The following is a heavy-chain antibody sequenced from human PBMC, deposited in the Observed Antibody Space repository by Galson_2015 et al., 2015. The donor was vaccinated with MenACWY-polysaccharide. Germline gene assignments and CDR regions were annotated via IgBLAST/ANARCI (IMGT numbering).Heavy chain of an antibody. CDR2: ISSSGSTI. D-gene: IGHD3-3*01. CDR1: GFTFSSYD. Sequence: SLRLSCAASGFTFSSYDMNWVRQAPGKGLEWVSYISSSGSTIYYADSVKGRFTISRDNAKNSLYLQMNSLRAEDTAVYYCARKRDRPYDFCSGYYTGIDYYYGMDVWGQGTTVTVSS. V-gene: IGHV3-48*03. J-gene: IGHJ6*02. CDR3: ARKRDRPYDFCSGYYTGIDYYYGMDV.